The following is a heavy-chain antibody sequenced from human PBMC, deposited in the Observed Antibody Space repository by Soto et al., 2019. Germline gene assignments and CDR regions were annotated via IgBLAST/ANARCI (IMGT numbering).Heavy chain of an antibody. CDR3: ARDSYCSSTSCYDNWFDP. CDR1: GFTFSSYS. Sequence: GGSLRLSCAASGFTFSSYSMNWVRQAPGKGLEWVSYISSSSSTIYYADSVKGRFTISRDNAKNSLYLQMNSLRAEDTAVYYCARDSYCSSTSCYDNWFDPGGQGTLVTVSA. J-gene: IGHJ5*02. D-gene: IGHD2-2*01. CDR2: ISSSSSTI. V-gene: IGHV3-48*01.